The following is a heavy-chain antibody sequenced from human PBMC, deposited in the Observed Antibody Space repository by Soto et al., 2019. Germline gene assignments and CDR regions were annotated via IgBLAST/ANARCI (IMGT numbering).Heavy chain of an antibody. D-gene: IGHD4-17*01. J-gene: IGHJ4*02. V-gene: IGHV3-30*18. CDR1: GFTFSSYG. Sequence: QVQLVESGGGVVQPGRSLRLSCAASGFTFSSYGMHWVRQAPGKGLEWVAVISYDGSNKYYADSVKGRFTISRDNSKNTLYLQMNSLRGEDTAVYYCAKDYGGNSGLYFDYWGQGTLVTVSS. CDR2: ISYDGSNK. CDR3: AKDYGGNSGLYFDY.